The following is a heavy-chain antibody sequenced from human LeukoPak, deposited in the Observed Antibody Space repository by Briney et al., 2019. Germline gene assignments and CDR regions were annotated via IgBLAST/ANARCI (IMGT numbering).Heavy chain of an antibody. CDR1: GFTFSSHG. CDR3: AKEFRGLGDRVFDP. J-gene: IGHJ5*02. CDR2: ISGSGDNT. Sequence: GGTLRLSCAASGFTFSSHGMSWVRQAPGKGLEWVSTISGSGDNTYYADSVKGRFTISRDNSKNTMSLQMSNLRAEDTAVYYCAKEFRGLGDRVFDPWGQGTLVTVSS. D-gene: IGHD3-10*01. V-gene: IGHV3-23*01.